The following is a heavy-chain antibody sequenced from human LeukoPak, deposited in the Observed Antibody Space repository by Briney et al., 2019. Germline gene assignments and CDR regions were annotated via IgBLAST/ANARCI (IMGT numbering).Heavy chain of an antibody. CDR1: GFTFSSYA. CDR3: ARDRVRDIVVVPASTNWFDP. Sequence: PGGSLRLSCAASGFTFSSYAMHWVRQAPGKGLEWVAVISYDGSNKYYADSVKGRFTISRDNSKNTLYLQMNSLRAEDTAVYYCARDRVRDIVVVPASTNWFDPWGQGTLVTVSS. D-gene: IGHD2-2*01. CDR2: ISYDGSNK. J-gene: IGHJ5*02. V-gene: IGHV3-30-3*01.